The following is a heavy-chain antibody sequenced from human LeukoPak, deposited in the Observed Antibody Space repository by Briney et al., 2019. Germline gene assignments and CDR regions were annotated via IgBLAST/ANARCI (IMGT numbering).Heavy chain of an antibody. CDR3: ARGAVPLRGVDY. J-gene: IGHJ4*02. V-gene: IGHV4-59*01. CDR2: IYYSGAT. CDR1: GGSISSYY. Sequence: SESMSLTCTVSGGSISSYYWSWIRQPPGKGLEWIGYIYYSGATNYNPSLKSRVTLSVDTSKNQFSLKLNSVTAADTAVYYCARGAVPLRGVDYWGQETHVTVSS. D-gene: IGHD4-17*01.